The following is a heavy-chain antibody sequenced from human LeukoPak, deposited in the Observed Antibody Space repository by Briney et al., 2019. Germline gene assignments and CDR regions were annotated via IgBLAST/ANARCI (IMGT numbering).Heavy chain of an antibody. J-gene: IGHJ5*02. V-gene: IGHV1-2*02. D-gene: IGHD6-13*01. CDR2: ISLNSDGT. Sequence: GASLKVSCKASGYSFTGYYIHWGRLPPGQGLELMGWISLNSDGTNYAQNFQGRVTLARDTSISAAYMELSNLRSDDTAVYFCARGGQQLVWFDAWGQGTLVTVSS. CDR3: ARGGQQLVWFDA. CDR1: GYSFTGYY.